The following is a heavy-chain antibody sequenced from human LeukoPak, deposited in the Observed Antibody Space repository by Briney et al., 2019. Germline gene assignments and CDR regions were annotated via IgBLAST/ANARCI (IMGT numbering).Heavy chain of an antibody. D-gene: IGHD1-26*01. Sequence: PGGSLRLSCAASGFTFSSSAMSWVRQVPGKGLEWVSGISASGGSTYYADSVRGRFTISRDNSKNTLYLQMNSLRAEDTAVYYCAKEAWELLNPYFQHWGQGTLVTVSS. V-gene: IGHV3-23*01. CDR2: ISASGGST. J-gene: IGHJ1*01. CDR3: AKEAWELLNPYFQH. CDR1: GFTFSSSA.